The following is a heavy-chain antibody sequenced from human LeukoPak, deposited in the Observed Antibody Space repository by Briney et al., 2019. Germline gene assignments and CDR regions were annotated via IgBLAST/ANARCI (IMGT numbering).Heavy chain of an antibody. V-gene: IGHV5-51*01. CDR2: INPADSDT. CDR3: ARRRSSTSDAVDI. J-gene: IGHJ3*02. CDR1: GYIFTHYW. Sequence: GESLKISCKGSGYIFTHYWIGCVRQMPGKGLEWVGIINPADSDTRYSPSFQGQVLISADKSNSTAYLHWGSPKASDTAMYFCARRRSSTSDAVDIWGQGTMVTVS.